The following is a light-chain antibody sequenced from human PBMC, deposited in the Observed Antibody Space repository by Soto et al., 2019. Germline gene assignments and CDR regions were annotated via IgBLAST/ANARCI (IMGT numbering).Light chain of an antibody. Sequence: EIGMTQSPATLSVAPGERATVSCRASPSVSNNLAWYQQQPGQAPRLLIYGASTRAIGTPARFSGSGSGTEFILSISSLQSEDFAVYYCQQYNNWPRPWTFGQGAKVESK. CDR1: PSVSNN. J-gene: IGKJ1*01. CDR2: GAS. CDR3: QQYNNWPRPWT. V-gene: IGKV3-15*01.